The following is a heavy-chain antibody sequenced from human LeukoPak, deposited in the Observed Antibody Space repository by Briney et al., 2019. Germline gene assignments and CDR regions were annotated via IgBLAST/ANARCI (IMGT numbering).Heavy chain of an antibody. Sequence: SGTLSLTCAVSGGSISSSNWWSWVRQPPGKGLEWIGEIYHSGSTNYNPSLKSRVTISVDKSKNQFSLKLSSVTAADTAVYYCARMKAAAGPLFYYYYGMDVWGQGTTVTVSS. J-gene: IGHJ6*02. D-gene: IGHD6-13*01. CDR1: GGSISSSNW. CDR3: ARMKAAAGPLFYYYYGMDV. V-gene: IGHV4-4*02. CDR2: IYHSGST.